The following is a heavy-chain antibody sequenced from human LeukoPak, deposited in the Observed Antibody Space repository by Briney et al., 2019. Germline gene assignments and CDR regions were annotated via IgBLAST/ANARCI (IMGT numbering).Heavy chain of an antibody. V-gene: IGHV1-8*03. CDR1: GYTFTSYD. CDR2: MNPNSGNT. J-gene: IGHJ5*02. Sequence: ASVKVSCKASGYTFTSYDINWVRQATGQGLEWMGWMNPNSGNTGYAQKFQGRVTITADESTSTAYMELSSLRSEDTAVYYCAITYYYDSSGSGPWGQGTLVTVSS. D-gene: IGHD3-22*01. CDR3: AITYYYDSSGSGP.